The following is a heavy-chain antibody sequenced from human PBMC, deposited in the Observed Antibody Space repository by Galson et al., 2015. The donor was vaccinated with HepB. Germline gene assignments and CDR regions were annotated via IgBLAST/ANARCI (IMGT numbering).Heavy chain of an antibody. CDR3: AADRYCGGNCYSSDAFDI. D-gene: IGHD2-21*01. Sequence: SVKVSCKASGFTFSSSAVQWVRQTRGQRPEWIGWIVVGSGDTNSAQKFQERVTITRDISTSTAYMELSSLSSEDTAVYYCAADRYCGGNCYSSDAFDIWGQGTMVTVSS. CDR1: GFTFSSSA. J-gene: IGHJ3*02. CDR2: IVVGSGDT. V-gene: IGHV1-58*01.